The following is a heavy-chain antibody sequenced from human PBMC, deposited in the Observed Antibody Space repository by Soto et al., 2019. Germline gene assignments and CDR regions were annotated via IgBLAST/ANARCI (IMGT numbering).Heavy chain of an antibody. Sequence: PSETLSLTCTVSGGSVSSGSYYWSWIRQPPGKGLEWIGYIYRSGTTNYNPSLKSRVTISVDTSKNQFSLKLSSVTAADTAVYYCARATYDILTGYYRWTYWYFDLWGRGTLVTVSS. J-gene: IGHJ2*01. CDR3: ARATYDILTGYYRWTYWYFDL. D-gene: IGHD3-9*01. CDR1: GGSVSSGSYY. CDR2: IYRSGTT. V-gene: IGHV4-61*01.